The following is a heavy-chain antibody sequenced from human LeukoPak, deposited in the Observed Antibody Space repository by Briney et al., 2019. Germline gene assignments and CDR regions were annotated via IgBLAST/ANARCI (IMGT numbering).Heavy chain of an antibody. CDR3: AREGVATTTAGFDY. CDR1: GGSFSGYY. Sequence: SETLSLTCAVYGGSFSGYYWSWIRQPPGKGLEWIGEINHSGSTNYNPSLKSRVTISVDTSKNQFSLKLSSVTAADTAVYYCAREGVATTTAGFDYWGQGTLVTVSS. V-gene: IGHV4-34*01. J-gene: IGHJ4*02. CDR2: INHSGST. D-gene: IGHD5-12*01.